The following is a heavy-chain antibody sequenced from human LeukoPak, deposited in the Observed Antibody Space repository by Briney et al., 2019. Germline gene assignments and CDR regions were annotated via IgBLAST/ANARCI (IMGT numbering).Heavy chain of an antibody. Sequence: GGSLRLSCAASGFTFSSYAMSWVRQAPGKGLEWVSAISGSGGSTYYADSVKGRFTISRDNSKNTLYLQMNSLRPEDTAVYYCAKDYCGGDCYFSYWGQGTLVTVSS. CDR2: ISGSGGST. CDR1: GFTFSSYA. J-gene: IGHJ4*02. V-gene: IGHV3-23*01. D-gene: IGHD2-21*02. CDR3: AKDYCGGDCYFSY.